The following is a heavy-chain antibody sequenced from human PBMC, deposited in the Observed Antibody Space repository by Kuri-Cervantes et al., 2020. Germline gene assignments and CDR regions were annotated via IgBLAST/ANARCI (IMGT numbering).Heavy chain of an antibody. Sequence: GSLRLSCAVSRYSISSNSWWGWIRQPPGKGLESIGEITHTGSTNYSPSLKSRVTLSVDTSKNQFSLKLTSVTTADTAVYYCARGFRLYYYDSSGYYYYFDSWGQGTLVTVSS. CDR2: ITHTGST. V-gene: IGHV4-4*02. J-gene: IGHJ4*02. CDR3: ARGFRLYYYDSSGYYYYFDS. CDR1: RYSISSNSW. D-gene: IGHD3-22*01.